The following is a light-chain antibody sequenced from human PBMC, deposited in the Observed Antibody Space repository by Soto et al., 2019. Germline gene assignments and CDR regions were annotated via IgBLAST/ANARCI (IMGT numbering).Light chain of an antibody. CDR3: LKSCNSGT. CDR1: QSVTSN. V-gene: IGKV3D-15*01. J-gene: IGKJ2*01. CDR2: GAS. Sequence: AQTPGAVAVSPVERATLSCRGSQSVTSNVAWYQQKPGQAPRLLIYGASSRATGIPDRFSGSGSGTHFSLSITSFVFYYFADHHGLKSCNSGTFG.